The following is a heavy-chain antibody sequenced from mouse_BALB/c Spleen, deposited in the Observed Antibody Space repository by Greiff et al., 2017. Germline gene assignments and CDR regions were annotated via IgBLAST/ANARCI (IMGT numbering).Heavy chain of an antibody. V-gene: IGHV5-6*01. CDR2: ISSGGSYT. CDR3: ARQGITTPFDY. Sequence: EVQVVESGGDLVKPGGSLKLSCAASGFTFSSYGMSWVRQTPDKRLEWVATISSGGSYTYYPDSVKGRFTISRDNAKNTLYLQMSNLKSEDTAMYYCARQGITTPFDYWGQGTTLPVSS. D-gene: IGHD1-1*01. CDR1: GFTFSSYG. J-gene: IGHJ2*01.